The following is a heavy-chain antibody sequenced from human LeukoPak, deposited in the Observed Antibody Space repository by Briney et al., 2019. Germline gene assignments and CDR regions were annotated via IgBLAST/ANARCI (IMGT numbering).Heavy chain of an antibody. Sequence: PGGSLRLSCAASGFTFDDSWVHWVRQAPGKGLEWVSYISGSGSVIYNADSVKGRFTISRDNAKNSLYLHMNSLRDEDTAVYYCARRHGSSWADFDYWGQGTLVTVSS. CDR1: GFTFDDSW. CDR2: ISGSGSVI. D-gene: IGHD6-13*01. J-gene: IGHJ4*02. CDR3: ARRHGSSWADFDY. V-gene: IGHV3-48*02.